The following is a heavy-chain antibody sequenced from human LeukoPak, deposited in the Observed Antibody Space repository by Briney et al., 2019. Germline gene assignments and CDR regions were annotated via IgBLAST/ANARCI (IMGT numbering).Heavy chain of an antibody. CDR2: INHTGGT. D-gene: IGHD3-10*02. J-gene: IGHJ4*02. V-gene: IGHV4-34*01. Sequence: SETLSLTCTVYGGSFNGYYWSWIRQPPGKGLEWIGEINHTGGTNYNPSLKSRVTISVDTSKKQFSLNLSSVTAADTAVYYCARGFYYVRRGYFDYWGQGSLITVSS. CDR3: ARGFYYVRRGYFDY. CDR1: GGSFNGYY.